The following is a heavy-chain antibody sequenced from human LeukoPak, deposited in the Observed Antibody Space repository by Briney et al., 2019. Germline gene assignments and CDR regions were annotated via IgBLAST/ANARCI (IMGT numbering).Heavy chain of an antibody. D-gene: IGHD1-26*01. CDR1: GFTFSSYG. V-gene: IGHV3-30*18. CDR2: ISYDGSDK. J-gene: IGHJ4*02. CDR3: AKGSGSIDY. Sequence: QAGGSLRLSCAASGFTFSSYGMHWVRQAPGKGLEWVAVISYDGSDKYYADSVKGRFTISRDNSKNTLYLQMNSLRAENTAVYYCAKGSGSIDYWGQGTLVTVSS.